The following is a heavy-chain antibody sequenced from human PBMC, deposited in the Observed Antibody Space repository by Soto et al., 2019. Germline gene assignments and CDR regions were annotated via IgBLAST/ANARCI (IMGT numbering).Heavy chain of an antibody. CDR2: ISGSGGST. V-gene: IGHV3-23*01. CDR1: GFTFSSYA. J-gene: IGHJ6*02. D-gene: IGHD1-26*01. Sequence: GGSLRLSCAASGFTFSSYAMSWVRQAPGKGLEWVSAISGSGGSTYHADSVKGRLTISRDNSKNTLYLQVNSLRAEDTAVYYCAKDLPRGRGGRFYYYGMDVWGQGTTVTVSS. CDR3: AKDLPRGRGGRFYYYGMDV.